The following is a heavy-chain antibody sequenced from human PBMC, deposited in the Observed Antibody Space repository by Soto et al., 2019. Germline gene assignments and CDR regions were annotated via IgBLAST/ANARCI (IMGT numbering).Heavy chain of an antibody. V-gene: IGHV3-7*01. J-gene: IGHJ6*02. CDR3: GRDEVRNGVGV. CDR1: GFTFSSYW. Sequence: GSLRLSCVASGFTFSSYWMSWVRQAPGKGLEWVANIKGDGSEKRYVDSVKGRLTISRDNAKNSVYLQMNSLRVEDTALYYCGRDEVRNGVGVWGQGTMVTVSS. CDR2: IKGDGSEK.